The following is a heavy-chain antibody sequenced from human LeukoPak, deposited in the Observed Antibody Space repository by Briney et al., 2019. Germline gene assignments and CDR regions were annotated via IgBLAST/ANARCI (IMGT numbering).Heavy chain of an antibody. D-gene: IGHD6-13*01. CDR2: IYTSGST. Sequence: SQTLSLTCTVSGGSISSGSYYWSWIRQPAGKGLEWIGRIYTSGSTNYNPSLKSRVTISVDTSKNQFSLKLSSVTAADTAVYYCARETAGTEVDAFDIWGQGTMVTVSS. CDR3: ARETAGTEVDAFDI. CDR1: GGSISSGSYY. V-gene: IGHV4-61*02. J-gene: IGHJ3*02.